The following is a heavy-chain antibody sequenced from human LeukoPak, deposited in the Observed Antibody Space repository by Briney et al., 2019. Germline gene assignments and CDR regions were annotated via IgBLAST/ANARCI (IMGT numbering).Heavy chain of an antibody. CDR2: ISRSGVAT. J-gene: IGHJ4*02. Sequence: GGTLRLSCAASGFTFTSFAMSWVRQAPGKGLEWVSTISRSGVATYYANSVKGRFTISRDNSKNTVYLQMNSLRAEDTAIYYCAKHSHDGSAPYYEVQLDYWGQGTLVTVS. D-gene: IGHD3-22*01. CDR1: GFTFTSFA. CDR3: AKHSHDGSAPYYEVQLDY. V-gene: IGHV3-23*01.